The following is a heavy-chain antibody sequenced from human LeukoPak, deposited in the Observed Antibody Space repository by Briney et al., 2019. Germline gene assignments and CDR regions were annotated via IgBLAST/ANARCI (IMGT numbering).Heavy chain of an antibody. Sequence: GGSLRLSCAASGFTFSSYSMNWVRQAPGKGLEWVSSISSSSYIYYTDSVKGRFTISRDNAKNSLYLQMNSLRAEDTAVYYCARSTWNDYYGSGSYPDYWGQGTLVTVSS. D-gene: IGHD3-10*01. J-gene: IGHJ4*02. CDR1: GFTFSSYS. CDR2: ISSSSYI. CDR3: ARSTWNDYYGSGSYPDY. V-gene: IGHV3-21*01.